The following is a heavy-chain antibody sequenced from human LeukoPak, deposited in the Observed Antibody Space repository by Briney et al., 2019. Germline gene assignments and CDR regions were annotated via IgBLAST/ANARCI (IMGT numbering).Heavy chain of an antibody. CDR3: AKAHHGDYFFYFDY. CDR1: GFTFSSYA. D-gene: IGHD4-17*01. CDR2: ISGSGGST. Sequence: GGSLRLSCAASGFTFSSYAMSWVRQALGKGLEWVSAISGSGGSTYYADSVKGRFTISRDNSKNTLYLQMNSLRAEDTAVYYCAKAHHGDYFFYFDYWGQGTLVTVSS. V-gene: IGHV3-23*01. J-gene: IGHJ4*02.